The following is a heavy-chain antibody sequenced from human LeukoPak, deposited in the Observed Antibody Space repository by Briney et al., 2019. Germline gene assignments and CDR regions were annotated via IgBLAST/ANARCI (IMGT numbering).Heavy chain of an antibody. CDR2: IYYSGST. D-gene: IGHD6-19*01. V-gene: IGHV4-59*01. Sequence: SETLSLTCTVSGGSISSYYWSWIRQPPGKGLEWIGYIYYSGSTYYNPSLKSRVTISVDTSKNQFSLKLSTVTAADTAVYYCARGRAVAGTRGSVGSDYWGQGTLVTVSS. CDR1: GGSISSYY. CDR3: ARGRAVAGTRGSVGSDY. J-gene: IGHJ4*02.